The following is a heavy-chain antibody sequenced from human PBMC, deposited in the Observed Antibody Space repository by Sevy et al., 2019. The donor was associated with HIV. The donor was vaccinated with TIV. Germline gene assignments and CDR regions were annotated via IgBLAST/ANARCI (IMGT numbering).Heavy chain of an antibody. CDR1: GFTSTNFP. CDR2: ISFNGNHE. V-gene: IGHV3-30-3*01. CDR3: VRTAGLTGSYEY. D-gene: IGHD3-9*01. J-gene: IGHJ4*02. Sequence: GGSLRLSCAASGFTSTNFPMHWVRQAPGRGLEWVAIISFNGNHEFYADSVKGRFTISRDNSKSTLYLQMNSLRREDTAVYYCVRTAGLTGSYEYWGQGTQVTVSS.